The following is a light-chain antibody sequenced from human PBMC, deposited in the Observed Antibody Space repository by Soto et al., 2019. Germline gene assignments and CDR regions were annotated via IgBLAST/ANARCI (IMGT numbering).Light chain of an antibody. V-gene: IGKV1-17*01. CDR2: TAS. Sequence: DIQMTQSPSSLSTSVGDRVTITCRASQGIGNDLGWFQLKPGKAPKRLIHTASSLQSGVPSRFSGSGSGTEFTLTITSLQPEDFATYYCLQYNTYPHTFGQGTKLEIK. CDR1: QGIGND. J-gene: IGKJ2*01. CDR3: LQYNTYPHT.